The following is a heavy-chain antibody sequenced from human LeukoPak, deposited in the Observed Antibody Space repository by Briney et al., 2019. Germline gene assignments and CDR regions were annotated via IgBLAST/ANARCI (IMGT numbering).Heavy chain of an antibody. CDR2: IKQDGSEK. V-gene: IGHV3-7*03. CDR3: ARVVFRAFDY. J-gene: IGHJ4*02. Sequence: LANIKQDGSEKDYVDSVKGRFTISRDSAENSLYLQMNSLRAEDTAVYYCARVVFRAFDYWGQGTLVTVSS.